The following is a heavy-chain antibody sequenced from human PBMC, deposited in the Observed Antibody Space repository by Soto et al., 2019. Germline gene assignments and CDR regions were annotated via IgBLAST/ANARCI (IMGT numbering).Heavy chain of an antibody. CDR2: IYYTGSA. D-gene: IGHD3-22*01. CDR1: GGSVGSSAYY. CDR3: ARDYYHSPLSMDV. Sequence: QVQLQESGPGLVKPSQTLSLTCTVSGGSVGSSAYYWSWLRQHPEKGLEWIGYIYYTGSADYNPSLRSRLSISVDTSKNQFSLKLSSVTAADTAVYYCARDYYHSPLSMDVWGQGTTVTVSS. J-gene: IGHJ6*02. V-gene: IGHV4-31*03.